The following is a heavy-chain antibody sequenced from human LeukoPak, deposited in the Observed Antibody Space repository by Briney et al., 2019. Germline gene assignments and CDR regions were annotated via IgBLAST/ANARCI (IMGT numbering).Heavy chain of an antibody. CDR2: IRSKAYRGTT. CDR3: ARGPIQLWIHNAMDV. J-gene: IGHJ6*02. Sequence: GSLRLSRRGYGFTFGDHAMSWVRQAPGKGLEWVGFIRSKAYRGTTEYAASVKGRFTISRDDSTSIAYLQMNSLRIEDTAVYYCARGPIQLWIHNAMDVWGQGTTVTVSS. V-gene: IGHV3-49*04. CDR1: GFTFGDHA. D-gene: IGHD5-18*01.